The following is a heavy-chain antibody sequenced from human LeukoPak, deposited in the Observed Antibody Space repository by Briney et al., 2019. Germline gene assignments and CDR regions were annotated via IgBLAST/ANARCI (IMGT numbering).Heavy chain of an antibody. J-gene: IGHJ6*03. CDR3: ARGSSGWSNYYYYMDV. D-gene: IGHD6-19*01. V-gene: IGHV1-8*03. Sequence: ASVKVSCMASGYTFTSYDINWVRQATGQGLEWMGWMNPNSGNTGYAQKFQGRVTITRNTSISTAYMELSSLRSEDTAVYYCARGSSGWSNYYYYMDVWGKGTTVTVSS. CDR2: MNPNSGNT. CDR1: GYTFTSYD.